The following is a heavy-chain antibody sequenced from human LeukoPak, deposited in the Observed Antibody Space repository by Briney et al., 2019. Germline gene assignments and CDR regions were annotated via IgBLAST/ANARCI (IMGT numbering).Heavy chain of an antibody. V-gene: IGHV4-30-4*01. CDR2: IYYSGST. CDR1: GGSISSGDYY. Sequence: SETLSLTCTVSGGSISSGDYYWSWIRQPPGKGLEWIGYIYYSGSTYYNPSLKSRVTISVDTSKNQFSLKLSSVTAADTAVYYCARDRSGYDPPGDYWGQGTLVTVSS. D-gene: IGHD5-12*01. CDR3: ARDRSGYDPPGDY. J-gene: IGHJ4*02.